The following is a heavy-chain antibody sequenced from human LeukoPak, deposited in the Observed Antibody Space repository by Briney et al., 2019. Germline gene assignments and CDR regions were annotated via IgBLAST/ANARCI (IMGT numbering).Heavy chain of an antibody. J-gene: IGHJ6*02. CDR2: IHPGDSDT. CDR1: GYSFTSYW. D-gene: IGHD3-10*01. CDR3: ARFAYDYYGSGSYDPTYYYYGMDV. V-gene: IGHV5-51*01. Sequence: GESLKISCKGSGYSFTSYWIGWVRQMPGKGLEWMGIIHPGDSDTRYSPSFQGQVTISADKSISTAYLQWSSLKASDTAMYYCARFAYDYYGSGSYDPTYYYYGMDVWGQGTTVTVSS.